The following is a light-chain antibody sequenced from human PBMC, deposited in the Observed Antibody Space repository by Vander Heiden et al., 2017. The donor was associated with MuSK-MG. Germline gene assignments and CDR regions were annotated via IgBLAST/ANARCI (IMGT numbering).Light chain of an antibody. CDR1: SSDVGGYNY. V-gene: IGLV2-14*01. J-gene: IGLJ2*01. Sequence: QSALTQPASVSGSPGQSITISCTGTSSDVGGYNYVPWYPQPPRQAPKLMIYEVSNRPSGVSDRFSGSKSGNTASLTSSGLQAEDEADYYCSSYTSRSTDVVFGGGTKLSVL. CDR3: SSYTSRSTDVV. CDR2: EVS.